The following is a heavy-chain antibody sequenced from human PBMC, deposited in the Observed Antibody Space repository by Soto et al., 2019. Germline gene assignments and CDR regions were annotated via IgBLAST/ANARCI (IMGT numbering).Heavy chain of an antibody. CDR3: ARVIRSGYLSYYYYGMDV. J-gene: IGHJ6*02. Sequence: VASVKVSCKASGYTFTSYGISWVRQAPGQGLEWMGWISAYNGNTNYAQKLQGRVTMTTDTSTSTAYMELRSLRSDDTAVYYCARVIRSGYLSYYYYGMDVWGQGTTVTVSS. CDR2: ISAYNGNT. V-gene: IGHV1-18*04. D-gene: IGHD3-3*01. CDR1: GYTFTSYG.